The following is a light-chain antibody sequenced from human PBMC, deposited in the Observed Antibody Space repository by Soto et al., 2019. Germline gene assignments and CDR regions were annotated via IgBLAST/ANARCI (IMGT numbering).Light chain of an antibody. CDR1: QGIYSW. Sequence: DIQMTQSPSSVSASVGDRVTITCLASQGIYSWLAWYQQKSGRAPKLLIYAASILQSGVPSRFSGSGSGTDFTLTITSLQPEDFGTYYCQQLNSFPITSGQGTRLEI. J-gene: IGKJ5*01. V-gene: IGKV1D-12*01. CDR3: QQLNSFPIT. CDR2: AAS.